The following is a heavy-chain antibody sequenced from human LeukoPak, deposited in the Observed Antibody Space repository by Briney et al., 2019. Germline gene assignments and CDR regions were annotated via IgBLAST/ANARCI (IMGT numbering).Heavy chain of an antibody. Sequence: GGSLRLSCAPSGFTFSSYTKNWARQAQGQGLEWASSISSTSNNIYYADSVKGRFTISRNNAKNSTYLQMSRLSAEDTAVYYCARESGSGWTSDYWGQGSLVTVSS. CDR3: ARESGSGWTSDY. J-gene: IGHJ4*02. V-gene: IGHV3-21*06. CDR2: ISSTSNNI. D-gene: IGHD6-19*01. CDR1: GFTFSSYT.